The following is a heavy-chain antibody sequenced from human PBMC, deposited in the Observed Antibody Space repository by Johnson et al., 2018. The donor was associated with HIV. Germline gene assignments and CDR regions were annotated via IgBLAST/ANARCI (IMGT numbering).Heavy chain of an antibody. CDR1: GFTFSSYA. Sequence: QVQLVESGGGVVQPGRSLRLSCAASGFTFSSYAMHWVRQAPGKGLEWVAVISYDGSNKYYADSVKGRFTIPRDNSKNTLYLQMNSLRAEDTALYYCAKGGAGLLWFGLMTFDIWGQGTMVTVSS. V-gene: IGHV3-30*04. CDR3: AKGGAGLLWFGLMTFDI. D-gene: IGHD3-10*01. CDR2: ISYDGSNK. J-gene: IGHJ3*02.